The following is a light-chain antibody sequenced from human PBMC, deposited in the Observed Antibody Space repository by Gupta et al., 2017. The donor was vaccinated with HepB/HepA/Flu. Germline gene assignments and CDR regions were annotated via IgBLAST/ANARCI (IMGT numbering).Light chain of an antibody. J-gene: IGKJ1*01. CDR2: GAS. V-gene: IGKV3-15*01. CDR3: QQYNTWWT. CDR1: QSVSSN. Sequence: EIVMTQSPATLSVSPGERATLSCRASQSVSSNLDWYQQKPGQAPRLLIYGASNRAIGIPVRFSGSGSGTEFTLTSSRRQSEDFAVYYWQQYNTWWTFGQGTKVEIK.